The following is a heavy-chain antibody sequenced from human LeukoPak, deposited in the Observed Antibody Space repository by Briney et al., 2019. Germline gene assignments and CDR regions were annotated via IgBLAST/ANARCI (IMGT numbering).Heavy chain of an antibody. V-gene: IGHV3-23*01. CDR3: AKDRGYSYGYANWFDP. CDR2: IPGSGGAT. J-gene: IGHJ5*02. CDR1: GFTFSSYA. Sequence: GGSLRLSCAPSGFTFSSYAIRWVRQAPGTGLEWVSSIPGSGGATYYADSVRGRFSISRDNSKNTLYLQMNSLRVEDTAVYYCAKDRGYSYGYANWFDPWGQGTLVTVSS. D-gene: IGHD5-18*01.